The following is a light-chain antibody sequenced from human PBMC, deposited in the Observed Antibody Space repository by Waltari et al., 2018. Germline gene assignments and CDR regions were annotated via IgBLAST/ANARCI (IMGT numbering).Light chain of an antibody. CDR3: SSHTSTVPHV. J-gene: IGLJ1*01. CDR1: SNAVGGYGY. CDR2: EVS. Sequence: QSALTQPASVSGSPGQSVRISCTGTSNAVGGYGYVSWYQQFPGKAPKLMIYEVSYRPSGVSSRFSGSKSGNTASLTISGLQAEDEAVYYCSSHTSTVPHVFGTGTKVTVV. V-gene: IGLV2-14*01.